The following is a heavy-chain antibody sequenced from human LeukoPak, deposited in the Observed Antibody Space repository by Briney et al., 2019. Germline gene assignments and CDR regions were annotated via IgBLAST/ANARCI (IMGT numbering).Heavy chain of an antibody. D-gene: IGHD2-2*01. J-gene: IGHJ6*02. CDR1: GFTFSNAW. V-gene: IGHV3-15*01. CDR2: IKSKTGGRTT. CDR3: TTDLTGTDVVVPAAVDYYCYWNIDG. Sequence: PGWSLRLSCAASGFTFSNAWMSWVRQAPGRGREGVGRIKSKTGGRTTDYLAPVKGRFTITRDDAKNTPYLQLNSRQTQDTAVYYCTTDLTGTDVVVPAAVDYYCYWNIDGWGQGATVTVSS.